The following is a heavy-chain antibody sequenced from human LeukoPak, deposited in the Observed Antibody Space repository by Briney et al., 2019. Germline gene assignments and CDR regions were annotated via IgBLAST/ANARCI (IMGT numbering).Heavy chain of an antibody. V-gene: IGHV3-33*01. CDR2: IWYDGSNK. CDR1: GFTFSSYG. D-gene: IGHD1-26*01. J-gene: IGHJ4*02. Sequence: GRSLRLSCAPSGFTFSSYGVHWVRQAPGKGLEWVAVIWYDGSNKYYADSVKGRFTISRDNSKNTLYLQMNSLRAEDTAVYYCARDSGTYVERYYYDYWGQGTLVTVSS. CDR3: ARDSGTYVERYYYDY.